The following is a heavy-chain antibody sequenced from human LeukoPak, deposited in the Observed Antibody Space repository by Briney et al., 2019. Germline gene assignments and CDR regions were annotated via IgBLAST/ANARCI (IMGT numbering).Heavy chain of an antibody. CDR1: GGTFSSYA. V-gene: IGHV1-69*04. CDR2: IIPILGIA. CDR3: ARDQDIAAAGTESVYMDV. J-gene: IGHJ6*03. D-gene: IGHD6-13*01. Sequence: GSSVTVSCMASGGTFSSYAISWVRQAPGQGLEWMGRIIPILGIANYAQKFQGRATITADKSTSTAYMELSSLRSEDTAVYYCARDQDIAAAGTESVYMDVWGQGTTCTLSS.